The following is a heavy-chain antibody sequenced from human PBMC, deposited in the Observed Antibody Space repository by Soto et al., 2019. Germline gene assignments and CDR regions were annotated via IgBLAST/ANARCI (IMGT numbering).Heavy chain of an antibody. CDR3: ARGVYGSGNYYTGPSAFDR. J-gene: IGHJ3*01. V-gene: IGHV1-69*06. CDR2: TIPVFNTA. Sequence: QVQLEQSGAEVKKPGSSVKISCKASGGTLSDHGVSWLRQAPGQGLEWVGGTIPVFNTAKYAPKFQGRVTIAADKSTNIAYMELGSLRSDDTAFYYCARGVYGSGNYYTGPSAFDRWGQGTLVIVSS. CDR1: GGTLSDHG. D-gene: IGHD3-10*01.